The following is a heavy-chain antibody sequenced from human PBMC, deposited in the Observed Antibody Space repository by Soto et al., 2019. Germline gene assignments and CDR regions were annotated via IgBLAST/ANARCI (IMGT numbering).Heavy chain of an antibody. D-gene: IGHD2-2*02. CDR1: GFTVSSNY. Sequence: GGSLRLSCAASGFTVSSNYMSWVRQAPGKGLEWVSVIYSGGSTYYADSVKGRFTISRHNSKNTLYLQMNSLRAEDTAVYYCARGRYNYDVVVPAARPFDYWGQGTLVTVSS. CDR3: ARGRYNYDVVVPAARPFDY. V-gene: IGHV3-53*04. CDR2: IYSGGST. J-gene: IGHJ4*02.